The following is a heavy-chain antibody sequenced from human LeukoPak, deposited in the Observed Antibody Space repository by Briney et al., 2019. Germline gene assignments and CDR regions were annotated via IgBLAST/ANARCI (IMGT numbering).Heavy chain of an antibody. J-gene: IGHJ5*02. D-gene: IGHD3-10*01. CDR3: ARGGNYYGSGSYYTEYNWFDP. Sequence: AAVKVSCKASGYTFTSYDINWVRQATGQGLGLMGWMNPNSGNTGYAQKFQGRVTMTGNTSISTAYMELSSLRYEDTAVYYCARGGNYYGSGSYYTEYNWFDPWGQGTLVTVSS. V-gene: IGHV1-8*01. CDR2: MNPNSGNT. CDR1: GYTFTSYD.